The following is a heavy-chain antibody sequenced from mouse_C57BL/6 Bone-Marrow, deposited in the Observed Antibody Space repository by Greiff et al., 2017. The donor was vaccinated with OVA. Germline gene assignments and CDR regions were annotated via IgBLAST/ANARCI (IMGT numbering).Heavy chain of an antibody. CDR1: GYTFTSYW. CDR3: ARLRQLRLNY. V-gene: IGHV1-59*01. J-gene: IGHJ2*01. D-gene: IGHD3-2*02. CDR2: IDPSDSYT. Sequence: QVQLQQPGAELVRPGTSVKLSCKASGYTFTSYWMHWVKQRPGQGLEWIGVIDPSDSYTNYNQKFKGKATLTVDTSSSTAYMQLSSLTSEDSAVYYCARLRQLRLNYWGQGTTHTVSS.